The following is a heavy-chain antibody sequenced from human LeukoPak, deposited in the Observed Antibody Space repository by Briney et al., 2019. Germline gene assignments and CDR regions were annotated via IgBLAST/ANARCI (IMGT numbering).Heavy chain of an antibody. CDR3: ARTGDLSRYYYYYMDV. D-gene: IGHD7-27*01. CDR2: INHSGST. CDR1: GGSFSGYY. V-gene: IGHV4-34*01. J-gene: IGHJ6*03. Sequence: SETLSLTCAVYGGSFSGYYWSWIRQPPGKGLEWIGEINHSGSTNYNPSLKSRVTISADTSKNQFSLKLSSVTAADTAVYYCARTGDLSRYYYYYMDVWGKGTTVTVSS.